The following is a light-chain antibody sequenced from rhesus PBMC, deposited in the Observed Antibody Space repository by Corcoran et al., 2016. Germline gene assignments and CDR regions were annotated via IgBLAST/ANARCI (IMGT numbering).Light chain of an antibody. CDR1: QSLVHSNGNTY. CDR2: QGS. Sequence: DAVLTQSPLSLPLTPGQPASMSCRSSQSLVHSNGNTYLSWYQQKAGQPPRRRSSQGSKRDLGVPDRFSGRGAGTDVTLKISRVEAEDVGVYYCGQVTDIPYTFGQGTKVEIK. CDR3: GQVTDIPYT. J-gene: IGKJ2*01. V-gene: IGKV2-65*01.